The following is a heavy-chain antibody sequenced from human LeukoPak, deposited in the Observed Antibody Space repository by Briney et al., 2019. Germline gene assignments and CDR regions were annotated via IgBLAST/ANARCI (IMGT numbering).Heavy chain of an antibody. Sequence: GGSLRLSCAASGFTFSSYAMHWVRQAPGKGLEWVAVISYDGSNKYYADSVKGRFTISRDNSKNTLCLQMNSLRAEDTAVYYCARGRGWYCSSTSCQRFAEYFQHWGQGTLVTVSS. CDR1: GFTFSSYA. D-gene: IGHD2-2*01. V-gene: IGHV3-30*04. J-gene: IGHJ1*01. CDR3: ARGRGWYCSSTSCQRFAEYFQH. CDR2: ISYDGSNK.